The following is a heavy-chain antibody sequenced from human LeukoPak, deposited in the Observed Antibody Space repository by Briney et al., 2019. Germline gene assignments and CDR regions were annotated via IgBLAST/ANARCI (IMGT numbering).Heavy chain of an antibody. Sequence: GGSLRLSCAASGFTFSSYAMTWVRQAPGKGLEWVSGISGSGGSTYYADPVKGRFTISRDNSKNTLYLQMNSLRAEDTAVYYCAKAYCTSSSCSLDYYGLDVWGQGTTVTVSS. D-gene: IGHD2-2*01. V-gene: IGHV3-23*01. CDR2: ISGSGGST. J-gene: IGHJ6*02. CDR1: GFTFSSYA. CDR3: AKAYCTSSSCSLDYYGLDV.